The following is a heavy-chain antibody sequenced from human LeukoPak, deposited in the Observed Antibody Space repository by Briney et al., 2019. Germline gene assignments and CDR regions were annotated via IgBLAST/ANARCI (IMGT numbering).Heavy chain of an antibody. J-gene: IGHJ4*02. V-gene: IGHV4-4*07. Sequence: PSETLSLTCTVSGGSISSYYGSWIRQPAGKGLEWVGRIYTSGSANYNPSLKRRVTMSVDTSKNQFSLKLSSVTAADTAVYYCARDRGDYDILTGYYLGKFDYWGEGTLVTVSS. CDR2: IYTSGSA. D-gene: IGHD3-9*01. CDR1: GGSISSYY. CDR3: ARDRGDYDILTGYYLGKFDY.